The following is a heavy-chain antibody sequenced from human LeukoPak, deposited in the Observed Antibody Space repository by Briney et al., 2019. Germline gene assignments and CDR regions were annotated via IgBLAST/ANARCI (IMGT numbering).Heavy chain of an antibody. D-gene: IGHD6-19*01. CDR2: INPNSGGT. CDR3: ARLRGHSSGWYHYYYMDV. V-gene: IGHV1-2*02. Sequence: ASVKVSCKASGYTFTGYYMHWVRQAPGQGLEWMGWINPNSGGTNYAQKFQGRVTMTRDTSISTAYMELSRLRSDDTAVYYCARLRGHSSGWYHYYYMDVWGKGTTVTISS. CDR1: GYTFTGYY. J-gene: IGHJ6*03.